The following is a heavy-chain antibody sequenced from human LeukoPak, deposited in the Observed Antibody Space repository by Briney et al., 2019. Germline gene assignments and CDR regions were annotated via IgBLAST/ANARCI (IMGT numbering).Heavy chain of an antibody. Sequence: ASVKVSSKASGYTFTTHYMHWVRQAPGQGLEWMGIINSSGDYTSYAQKFQGRVTMTRDTSTSTLYMELSGLRSEDTAVYYCARESDPYYFDYWGQGTLVTVSS. J-gene: IGHJ4*02. CDR1: GYTFTTHY. CDR2: INSSGDYT. CDR3: ARESDPYYFDY. V-gene: IGHV1-46*01.